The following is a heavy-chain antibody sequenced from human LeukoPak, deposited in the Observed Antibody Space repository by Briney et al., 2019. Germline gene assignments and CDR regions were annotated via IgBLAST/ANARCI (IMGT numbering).Heavy chain of an antibody. Sequence: GGSLRLSCAASGFAFSSYGMHWVRQAPGKGLEWVAVISHDGSNKYYADSVKGRFTISRDNSRNTLYFQMTSLRAEDTAVYYCAKDYFDSSGYYYVGDYWGQGTLVTVSS. CDR2: ISHDGSNK. V-gene: IGHV3-30*18. J-gene: IGHJ4*02. CDR3: AKDYFDSSGYYYVGDY. D-gene: IGHD3-22*01. CDR1: GFAFSSYG.